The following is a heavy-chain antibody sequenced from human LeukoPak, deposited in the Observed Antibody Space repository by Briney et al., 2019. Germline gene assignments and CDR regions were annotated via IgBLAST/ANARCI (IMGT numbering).Heavy chain of an antibody. D-gene: IGHD2-21*02. CDR1: GGSISSGGNY. CDR3: ARAEYYCGGDCSPVYYYYGMDV. CDR2: IYYSGST. V-gene: IGHV4-31*03. J-gene: IGHJ6*02. Sequence: PSETLSLTCTVFGGSISSGGNYWSWIRQHPGKGLEWIGYIYYSGSTYYNPSLKSRVTISVDTSKNQFSLKLSSVTAADTAVYYSARAEYYCGGDCSPVYYYYGMDVWGQGTTVTVSS.